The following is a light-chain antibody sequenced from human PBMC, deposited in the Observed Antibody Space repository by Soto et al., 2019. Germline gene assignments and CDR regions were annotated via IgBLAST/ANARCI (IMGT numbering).Light chain of an antibody. CDR2: GAS. Sequence: EIVMTQSPATLSVSPGKRATLSCRASQSVSSNLAWYQQKPVQAPRLLIYGASTRATGIPARFSGSGSVTEFTLTISSLQSEDFAVYYGQEYNNWLITFGQGTRLEIK. J-gene: IGKJ5*01. CDR3: QEYNNWLIT. V-gene: IGKV3-15*01. CDR1: QSVSSN.